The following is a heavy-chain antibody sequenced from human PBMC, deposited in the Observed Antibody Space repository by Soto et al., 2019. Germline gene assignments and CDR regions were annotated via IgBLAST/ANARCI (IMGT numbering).Heavy chain of an antibody. CDR3: AKDSWYFDL. J-gene: IGHJ4*02. V-gene: IGHV3-74*01. Sequence: GGSLRLSCEASGFIFANFWMHWVRQVPGKGLVWVSRIDTSGSSTSYADSVKGRFTISRDNAKNTVSLQMNSLRAEDTGVYYCAKDSWYFDLWSQGSLVTVSS. CDR2: IDTSGSST. CDR1: GFIFANFW. D-gene: IGHD6-13*01.